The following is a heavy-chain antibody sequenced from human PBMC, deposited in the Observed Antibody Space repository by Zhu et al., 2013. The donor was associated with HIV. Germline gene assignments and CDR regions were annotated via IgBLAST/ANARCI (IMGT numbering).Heavy chain of an antibody. CDR3: ARDERALDV. CDR2: INPNSGGT. J-gene: IGHJ3*01. Sequence: VQLVQSGAEVRKPGASVKVSCKASGYTFTGYYVHWVRQAPGQGLEWMGLINPNSGGTQYAQKFQGRVTMTRDTSITTAYMQLNRLVYDDTAVYYCARDERALDVWGQGTMVTVSS. D-gene: IGHD6-25*01. V-gene: IGHV1-2*02. CDR1: GYTFTGYY.